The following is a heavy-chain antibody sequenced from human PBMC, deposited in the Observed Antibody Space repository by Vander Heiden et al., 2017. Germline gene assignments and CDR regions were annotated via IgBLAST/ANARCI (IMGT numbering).Heavy chain of an antibody. V-gene: IGHV2-5*01. Sequence: QITLKESGPTLVKPTQTLTLTCTFSRFSLSTSGVGVGWIRQPPGKALGGLSRIYWHDDKRYSQSLKCRLTITKDTSKNQVVLTMTNINPVDTATYYCAHRREGDYPAGWFDPWGQGTLVTVSS. J-gene: IGHJ5*02. CDR1: RFSLSTSGVG. CDR2: IYWHDDK. D-gene: IGHD4-17*01. CDR3: AHRREGDYPAGWFDP.